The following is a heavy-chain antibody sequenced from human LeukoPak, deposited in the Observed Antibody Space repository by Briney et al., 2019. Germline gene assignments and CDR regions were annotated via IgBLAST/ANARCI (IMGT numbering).Heavy chain of an antibody. CDR2: IKQDGSEK. V-gene: IGHV3-7*01. CDR1: GFTFSSYW. D-gene: IGHD6-19*01. J-gene: IGHJ4*02. CDR3: ARIAVAAYDY. Sequence: GGSLRLSCAASGFTFSSYWKSWVRQAPGKGLEWVANIKQDGSEKYYVDSVKGRFTISRDNAKNSLYLQMNSLRAEDTAVYYCARIAVAAYDYWGQGTLVTVSS.